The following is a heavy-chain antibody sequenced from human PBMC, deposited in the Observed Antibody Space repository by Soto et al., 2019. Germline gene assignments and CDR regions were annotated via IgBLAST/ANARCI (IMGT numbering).Heavy chain of an antibody. D-gene: IGHD3-10*01. CDR3: ARKVSGSTGRPDLWYFDL. CDR2: ISGGGDAT. CDR1: GFTFSGYA. Sequence: EVQLLDSGGGLVQPGGSLRLSCAASGFTFSGYALTWVRQAPGKGLEWVSAISGGGDATFYADSVKGRFTISRDSSKTTLYLQMNTLRAEDTAVYYCARKVSGSTGRPDLWYFDLWGRGTLVTVSS. J-gene: IGHJ2*01. V-gene: IGHV3-23*01.